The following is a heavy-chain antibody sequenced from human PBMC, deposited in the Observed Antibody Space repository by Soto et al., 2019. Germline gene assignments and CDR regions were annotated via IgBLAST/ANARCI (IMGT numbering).Heavy chain of an antibody. CDR3: ARDGSSHDKYYYYGMDV. D-gene: IGHD1-26*01. V-gene: IGHV4-59*01. J-gene: IGHJ6*02. CDR1: GGSFSGYY. Sequence: SETLSLTCAVYGGSFSGYYWSWIRQPPGKGLEWIGYIYYSGSTNYNPSLKSRVTISVDTSKNQFSLKLSSVTAADTAVYYCARDGSSHDKYYYYGMDVWGQGTTVTVSS. CDR2: IYYSGST.